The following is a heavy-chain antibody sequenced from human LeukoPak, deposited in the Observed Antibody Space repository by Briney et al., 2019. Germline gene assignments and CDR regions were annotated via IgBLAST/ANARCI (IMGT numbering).Heavy chain of an antibody. J-gene: IGHJ4*02. CDR3: TKGRGI. D-gene: IGHD3-10*01. V-gene: IGHV4-61*09. CDR1: GGSISSGSYD. Sequence: PSQTLSLTCTVSGGSISSGSYDWYWIRQPAGKGLEWIGHIYTSGSSNYSPSLKSRVTISVDTSKNQFSLKLTSVTAADTAVYYCTKGRGIWGQGTLVTVSS. CDR2: IYTSGSS.